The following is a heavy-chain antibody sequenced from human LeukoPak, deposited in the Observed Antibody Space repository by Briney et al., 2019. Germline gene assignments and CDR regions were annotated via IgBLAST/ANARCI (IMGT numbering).Heavy chain of an antibody. V-gene: IGHV1-69*05. CDR3: AKEGGSGPYYFDY. CDR1: GGTFSSYA. Sequence: SVKVSCKASGGTFSSYAISWVRQAPGQGLEWMGGIIPIFGTANYAQKFQGRVTITTDESTSTAYMELSSLRSEDTAVYYCAKEGGSGPYYFDYWGQGTLVTVSS. D-gene: IGHD3-10*01. J-gene: IGHJ4*02. CDR2: IIPIFGTA.